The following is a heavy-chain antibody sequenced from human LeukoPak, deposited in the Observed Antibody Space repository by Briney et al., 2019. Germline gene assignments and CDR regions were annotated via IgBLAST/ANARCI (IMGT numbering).Heavy chain of an antibody. J-gene: IGHJ6*03. CDR2: IYYSGST. Sequence: PSETLSLTCTVSGGSISSSSYYWGWIRQPPGKGLEWIGSIYYSGSTYYNPSLKSRVTISVDTSKNQFSLKLSSVTAADTAVYNFARHRPRNDIFAGPAASLTYYYMDVWGKGTTVTVSS. CDR3: ARHRPRNDIFAGPAASLTYYYMDV. D-gene: IGHD2-2*01. CDR1: GGSISSSSYY. V-gene: IGHV4-39*01.